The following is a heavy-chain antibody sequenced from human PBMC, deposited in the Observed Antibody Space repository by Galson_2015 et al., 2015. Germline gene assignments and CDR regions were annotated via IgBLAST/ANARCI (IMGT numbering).Heavy chain of an antibody. Sequence: SLRLSCAASGFTFSSYGMHWVRQAPGKGLEWVAVISYDGSNKYYADSVKGRFTISRDNSKNTLYLQMNRLRAEDTAVYYCAKRSYGHSAGYWGQGTLVTVSS. CDR2: ISYDGSNK. CDR1: GFTFSSYG. D-gene: IGHD5-18*01. CDR3: AKRSYGHSAGY. J-gene: IGHJ4*02. V-gene: IGHV3-30*18.